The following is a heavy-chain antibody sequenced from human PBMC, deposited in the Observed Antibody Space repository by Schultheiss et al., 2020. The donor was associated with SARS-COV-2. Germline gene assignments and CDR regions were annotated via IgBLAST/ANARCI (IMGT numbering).Heavy chain of an antibody. CDR1: GFTFSNAW. J-gene: IGHJ5*02. V-gene: IGHV3-15*01. Sequence: GGSLRLSCAASGFTFSNAWMSWVRQAPGKGLEWVGRIKSKTDGGTTDYAAPVKGRFTISRDDSKNTLYLQMNSLKTEDTAVYYCAKDGGPRIAAATLFDPWGQGTLVTVSS. CDR3: AKDGGPRIAAATLFDP. CDR2: IKSKTDGGTT. D-gene: IGHD6-13*01.